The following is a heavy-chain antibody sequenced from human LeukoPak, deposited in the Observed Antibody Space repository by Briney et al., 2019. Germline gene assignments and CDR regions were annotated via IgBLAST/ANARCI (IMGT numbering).Heavy chain of an antibody. V-gene: IGHV3-30*18. CDR1: GFTFSTYG. CDR3: AKDRLVYYGSRSYFNAYYYCGLDV. D-gene: IGHD3-10*01. CDR2: TSYDGSNQ. Sequence: AGTLRLSCAASGFTFSTYGMHWLRQAPGKGLEWVAVTSYDGSNQYYADSVKGRFTISRDNYKNTLYLQMNSLRAEDTAVYYCAKDRLVYYGSRSYFNAYYYCGLDVWGQGTTVTVSS. J-gene: IGHJ6*02.